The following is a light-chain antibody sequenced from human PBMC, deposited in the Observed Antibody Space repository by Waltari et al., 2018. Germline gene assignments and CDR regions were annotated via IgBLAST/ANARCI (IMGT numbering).Light chain of an antibody. V-gene: IGLV2-23*01. Sequence: QSALTPPASVSASPGPSITSSRPGTSSDVGSYKLVSWYQQHPGKAPKLMIYEGSKRPSGVSNRFSGSKSGNTASLTISGLQAEDEADYYCCSYAGSSTLVFGGGTKLTVL. CDR1: SSDVGSYKL. CDR3: CSYAGSSTLV. CDR2: EGS. J-gene: IGLJ2*01.